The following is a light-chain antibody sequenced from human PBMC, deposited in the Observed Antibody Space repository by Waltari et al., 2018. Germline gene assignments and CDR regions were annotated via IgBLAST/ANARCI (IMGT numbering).Light chain of an antibody. CDR3: LQYTSYPYT. CDR2: TAS. CDR1: QSISSW. J-gene: IGKJ2*01. V-gene: IGKV1-5*01. Sequence: DIEMTQSPATVFASVGDRVTITWRASQSISSWLAGYQQKPGKAPQLLIYTASSFECGVPSRFSGSGSGTEFTLTISRLQPDDFAAYYCLQYTSYPYTFGHGTKLAI.